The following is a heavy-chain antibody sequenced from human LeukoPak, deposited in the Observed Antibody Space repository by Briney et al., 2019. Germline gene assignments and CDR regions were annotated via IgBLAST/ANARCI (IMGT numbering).Heavy chain of an antibody. CDR3: AKGRRYNILTGYYVSEVDP. CDR1: GFIFDDYA. CDR2: IDWNGGST. Sequence: GGSLRLSCAASGFIFDDYAMNWVRQAPGKGLEWVSGIDWNGGSTGYADSVKGRFTISRDNSKNTLYLQMNSLRAEDTAVYYCAKGRRYNILTGYYVSEVDPWGQGILVTVSS. V-gene: IGHV3-20*04. D-gene: IGHD3-9*01. J-gene: IGHJ5*02.